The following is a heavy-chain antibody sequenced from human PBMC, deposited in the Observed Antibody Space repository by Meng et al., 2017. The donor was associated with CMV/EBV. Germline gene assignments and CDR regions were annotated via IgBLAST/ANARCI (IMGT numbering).Heavy chain of an antibody. Sequence: GSLRLSCAVYGGSFSGYYWSWIRQPPGKGLEWIGEINHSGSTNYNPSLKSRVTISVDTSKNQFSLKLSSVTAADTAVYYCARVGVSLDAFDIWGQGTMVTVSS. CDR3: ARVGVSLDAFDI. V-gene: IGHV4-34*01. CDR1: GGSFSGYY. D-gene: IGHD3-16*01. CDR2: INHSGST. J-gene: IGHJ3*02.